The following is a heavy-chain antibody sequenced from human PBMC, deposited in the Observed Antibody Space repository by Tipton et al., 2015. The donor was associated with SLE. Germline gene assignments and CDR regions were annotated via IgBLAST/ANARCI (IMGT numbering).Heavy chain of an antibody. CDR1: GLTFSSYS. D-gene: IGHD6-19*01. J-gene: IGHJ4*02. CDR3: ARDPELLVAGLFDY. Sequence: GSLRLSCAASGLTFSSYSMIWVRQAPGKGLEWVSSISSSSSYIYYRDSVKGRFTVSRDNAKNSLYLQMSSLRAEDTAVYYCARDPELLVAGLFDYWGQGTLVTVSS. V-gene: IGHV3-21*01. CDR2: ISSSSSYI.